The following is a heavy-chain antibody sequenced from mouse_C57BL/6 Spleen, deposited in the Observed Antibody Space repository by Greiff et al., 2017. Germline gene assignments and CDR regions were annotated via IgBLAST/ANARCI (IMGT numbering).Heavy chain of an antibody. CDR1: GYTFTDYY. J-gene: IGHJ3*01. D-gene: IGHD4-1*01. CDR3: AVTGTGFAY. V-gene: IGHV1-76*01. CDR2: IYPGSGNT. Sequence: VQLQQSGAELVRPGASVKLSCKASGYTFTDYYINWVKQRPGQGLEWIARIYPGSGNTYYNEKFKGKDTLTVDTSSSTAYMQLSSLTSEDSAVYYCAVTGTGFAYWGQGTLVTVSA.